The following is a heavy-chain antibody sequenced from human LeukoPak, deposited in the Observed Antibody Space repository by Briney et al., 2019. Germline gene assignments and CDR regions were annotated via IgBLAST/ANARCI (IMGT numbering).Heavy chain of an antibody. Sequence: GGSLRLSCAASGFTFSTSAMRWVRQAPGKGLEYVSSLGVNGISAYYADSVRGRFSISRDNSKGTLFHQMSSLRAEDTAVYYCVKGQEVVYTPTFDFWGQGTLVTVSS. V-gene: IGHV3-64D*09. CDR2: LGVNGISA. CDR1: GFTFSTSA. D-gene: IGHD2-8*02. J-gene: IGHJ4*02. CDR3: VKGQEVVYTPTFDF.